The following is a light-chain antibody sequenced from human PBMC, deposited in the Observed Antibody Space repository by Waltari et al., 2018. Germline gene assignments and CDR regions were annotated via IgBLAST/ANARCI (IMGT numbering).Light chain of an antibody. V-gene: IGLV2-14*01. CDR1: SSYIGVYNY. Sequence: QSALTQPASVSGSPGQSITISCTGTSSYIGVYNYVSWYQQHPGKAPKLMIYDVSNRPSGVSNRFSGSKSGNSASLTISGLQAEDEADYYCTSYTTSTTPWVFGGGTKLTVL. J-gene: IGLJ3*02. CDR2: DVS. CDR3: TSYTTSTTPWV.